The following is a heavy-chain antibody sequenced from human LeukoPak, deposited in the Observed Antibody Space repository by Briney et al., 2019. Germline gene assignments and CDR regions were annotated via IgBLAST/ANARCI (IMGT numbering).Heavy chain of an antibody. Sequence: SETLSLTCTVSGGSISSYYWSWIRQPPGKGLEWIGYIYYSGSTNYNPSLKSRVTISVDTSKNQFPLKLSSVTAADTAVYYCARGRASSSGWYPYYFDYWGQGTLVTVSS. V-gene: IGHV4-59*01. CDR3: ARGRASSSGWYPYYFDY. CDR2: IYYSGST. D-gene: IGHD6-19*01. J-gene: IGHJ4*02. CDR1: GGSISSYY.